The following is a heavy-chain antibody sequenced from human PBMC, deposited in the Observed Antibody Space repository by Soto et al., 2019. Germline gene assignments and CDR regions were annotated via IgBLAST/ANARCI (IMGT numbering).Heavy chain of an antibody. J-gene: IGHJ5*01. Sequence: SETLSLTCSISGDSISNLDYFWAWIRQPPGQALEYIGYIYKSATTYYNPSFESRVAISVDTSKSQFSLNVTSVTAADTAVYFCARGRYCLTGRCFPNWFDSWGQGALVTVSS. D-gene: IGHD7-27*01. CDR2: IYKSATT. CDR1: GDSISNLDYF. CDR3: ARGRYCLTGRCFPNWFDS. V-gene: IGHV4-30-4*01.